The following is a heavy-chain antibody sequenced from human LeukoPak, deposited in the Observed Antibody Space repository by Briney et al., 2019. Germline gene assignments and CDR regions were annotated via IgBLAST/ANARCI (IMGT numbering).Heavy chain of an antibody. J-gene: IGHJ4*02. CDR1: GFTFSNYW. Sequence: GGSLRLSCAASGFTFSNYWMSWVRQAPGKGLEWVANIRQRGSDKYYVDSVKGRFTISRDNAENSLYLQVNSLRAEDTAVYYCARGRYAGNSYYFDYWGREPWSPSPQ. V-gene: IGHV3-7*01. CDR2: IRQRGSDK. D-gene: IGHD4-23*01. CDR3: ARGRYAGNSYYFDY.